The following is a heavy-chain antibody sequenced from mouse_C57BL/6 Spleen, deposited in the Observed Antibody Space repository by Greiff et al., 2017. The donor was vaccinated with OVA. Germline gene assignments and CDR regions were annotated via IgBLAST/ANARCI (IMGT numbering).Heavy chain of an antibody. CDR3: ARGDDSFDY. V-gene: IGHV3-6*01. CDR1: GYSITSGYY. CDR2: ISYDGSN. D-gene: IGHD2-4*01. J-gene: IGHJ2*01. Sequence: ESGPGLVKPSQSLSLTCSVTGYSITSGYYWNWIRQFPGNKLEWMGYISYDGSNNYNPSLKNRISITRDTSKNQFFLKLNSVTTEDTATYYCARGDDSFDYWGQGTTLTVSS.